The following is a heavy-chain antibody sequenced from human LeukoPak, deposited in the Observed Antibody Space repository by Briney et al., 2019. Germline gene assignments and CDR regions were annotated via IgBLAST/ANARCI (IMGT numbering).Heavy chain of an antibody. D-gene: IGHD2-21*02. V-gene: IGHV4-59*01. J-gene: IGHJ4*02. CDR1: SGSIRTSY. CDR2: IYYTGIT. CDR3: ATSQCGSDCYLAGDY. Sequence: SETLSLTCTVSSGSIRTSYCSWIRQPPGKGLEWIGYIYYTGITNYNPSLKSRVTISVDTSKNQFSLNLNSVTAADTAVYYCATSQCGSDCYLAGDYWGQGTLVIVSS.